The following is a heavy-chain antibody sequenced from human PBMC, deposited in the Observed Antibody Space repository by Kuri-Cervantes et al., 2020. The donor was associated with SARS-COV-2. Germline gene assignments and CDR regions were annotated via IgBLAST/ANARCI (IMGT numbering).Heavy chain of an antibody. CDR2: INGYNDNT. V-gene: IGHV1-18*04. D-gene: IGHD2-15*01. CDR3: ARGIVVVVAAMGYFDY. Sequence: ASVKVSCKASGYTFTSYGISWVRQAPGQGLEWMGWINGYNDNTKYAQKPQGRVTMTTDTSTSTAYMELRRLRSQDTAVYYCARGIVVVVAAMGYFDYWGQGTLVTVSS. CDR1: GYTFTSYG. J-gene: IGHJ4*02.